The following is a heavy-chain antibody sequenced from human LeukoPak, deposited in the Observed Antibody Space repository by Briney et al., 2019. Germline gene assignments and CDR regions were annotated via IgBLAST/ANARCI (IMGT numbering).Heavy chain of an antibody. CDR2: IIPIYGTT. J-gene: IGHJ5*02. Sequence: GASVKVSCKASGYTFTSYDINWVRQAPGQGLEWMGGIIPIYGTTRYAQKFKGRVTITADEYTSTAYMELTSLRHEDTAVYYCARHFDFWSVENWFDPWGQGTLVTVSS. V-gene: IGHV1-69*13. D-gene: IGHD3-3*01. CDR3: ARHFDFWSVENWFDP. CDR1: GYTFTSYD.